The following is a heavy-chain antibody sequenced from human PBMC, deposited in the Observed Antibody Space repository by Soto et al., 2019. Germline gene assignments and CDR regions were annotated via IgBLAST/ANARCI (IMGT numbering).Heavy chain of an antibody. CDR2: IYYSGST. J-gene: IGHJ4*02. V-gene: IGHV4-59*01. CDR1: GGSISGYY. D-gene: IGHD5-12*01. CDR3: ARVRRDGYNYAPYYFDY. Sequence: SETLSLTCTVSGGSISGYYWSWIRQPPGKGLEWIGYIYYSGSTNYNPSLKSRVTISVDTSKNQFSLKLSSMTAADTAVYYCARVRRDGYNYAPYYFDYWGQGTLVTVSS.